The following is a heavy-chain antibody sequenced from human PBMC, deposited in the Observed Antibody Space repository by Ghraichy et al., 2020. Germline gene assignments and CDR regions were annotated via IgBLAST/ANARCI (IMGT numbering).Heavy chain of an antibody. CDR3: AGVLVSFGVVMGDYYYYGMDV. D-gene: IGHD3-3*01. CDR1: GGSFSGYY. J-gene: IGHJ6*02. CDR2: INHSGST. V-gene: IGHV4-34*01. Sequence: SETLSLTCAVYGGSFSGYYWSWIRQPPGKGLEWIGEINHSGSTNYNPSLKSRVTISVDTSKNQFSLKLSSVTAADTAVYYCAGVLVSFGVVMGDYYYYGMDVWGQGTTVTVSS.